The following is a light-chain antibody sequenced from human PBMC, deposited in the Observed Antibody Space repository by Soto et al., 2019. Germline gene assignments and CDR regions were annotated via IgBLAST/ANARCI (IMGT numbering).Light chain of an antibody. CDR3: RSYTSSSNVI. CDR2: DVI. J-gene: IGLJ2*01. V-gene: IGLV2-14*01. Sequence: QSALTQPASVSGSPGQSITISCTGTSSDVGGYNYVSWYQQHPGKAPKLMIYDVINRPSGVSNRFSGSKSGNTASLTISGLQAEDEADYYCRSYTSSSNVIFGGGTKLTVL. CDR1: SSDVGGYNY.